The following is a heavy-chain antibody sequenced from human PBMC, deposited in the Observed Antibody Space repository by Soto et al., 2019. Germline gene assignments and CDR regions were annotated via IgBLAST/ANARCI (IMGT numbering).Heavy chain of an antibody. Sequence: PSETLSLTCAVSGGSVSGNYWNWVRQRPGKELDWSGEISPTRDTHYNPYLQIRVSVSVDTTKIPFTLRFSSVTAADTAIYYCAAGLTVFGLLLPPFDSWGQGTLVTVSS. J-gene: IGHJ5*01. D-gene: IGHD3-3*01. V-gene: IGHV4-34*01. CDR1: GGSVSGNY. CDR2: ISPTRDT. CDR3: AAGLTVFGLLLPPFDS.